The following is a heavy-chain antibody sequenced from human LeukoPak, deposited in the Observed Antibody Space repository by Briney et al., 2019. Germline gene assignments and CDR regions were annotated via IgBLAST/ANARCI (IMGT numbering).Heavy chain of an antibody. J-gene: IGHJ6*02. CDR1: GYTFTSYG. CDR2: ISAYNGNT. Sequence: SVKVSCKASGYTFTSYGISWVRQAPGQGLEWMGWISAYNGNTNYAQKLQGRVTMTTDTSTSTAYMELRSLRSDDTAVYYCARDQPDYYYDSSGYSYYYYYGMDVWGQGTTVTVSS. D-gene: IGHD3-22*01. CDR3: ARDQPDYYYDSSGYSYYYYYGMDV. V-gene: IGHV1-18*01.